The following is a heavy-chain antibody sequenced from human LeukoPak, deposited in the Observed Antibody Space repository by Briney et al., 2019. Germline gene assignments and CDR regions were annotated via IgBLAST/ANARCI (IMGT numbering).Heavy chain of an antibody. V-gene: IGHV4-31*03. CDR1: GGSISSGGYY. Sequence: SETLSLTCTVSGGSISSGGYYWTWIRQHPGKGLEWIGYIYDSGGTNYNPSLKSRAIISVDTSKNQFSLKLSSVTAADTAVYYCARVGATTFGFDYWGQGTLVTVSS. CDR2: IYDSGGT. J-gene: IGHJ4*02. D-gene: IGHD1-26*01. CDR3: ARVGATTFGFDY.